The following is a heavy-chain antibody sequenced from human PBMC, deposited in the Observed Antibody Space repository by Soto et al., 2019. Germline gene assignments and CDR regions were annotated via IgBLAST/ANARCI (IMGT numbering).Heavy chain of an antibody. CDR1: GFTFSSYD. J-gene: IGHJ6*02. D-gene: IGHD3-9*01. CDR3: ARDRLVSYYYYGMDV. CDR2: IGTAGDT. Sequence: GGSLRLSCAASGFTFSSYDMHWVRQATGKGLEWVSAIGTAGDTYYPGSVKGRFTVSRENAKNSLYLQMNSLRAGDTAVYYCARDRLVSYYYYGMDVWGQGTTVTVSS. V-gene: IGHV3-13*01.